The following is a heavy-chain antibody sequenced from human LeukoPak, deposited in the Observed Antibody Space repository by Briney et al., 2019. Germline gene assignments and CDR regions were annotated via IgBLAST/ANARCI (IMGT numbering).Heavy chain of an antibody. D-gene: IGHD6-13*01. CDR2: IYPGDSDT. CDR1: GYSFLSHW. J-gene: IGHJ4*02. V-gene: IGHV5-51*01. CDR3: ARHASPYSSNYYFDY. Sequence: GESLKISCKGSGYSFLSHWIGWVRQMPGKGLEWMGIIYPGDSDTRYNPSFQGQVAISADKSISTAYLQWSSLKASDTAMYYCARHASPYSSNYYFDYWGQGALVTVSS.